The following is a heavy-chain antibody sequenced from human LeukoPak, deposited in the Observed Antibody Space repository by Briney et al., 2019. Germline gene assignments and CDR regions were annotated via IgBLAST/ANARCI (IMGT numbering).Heavy chain of an antibody. J-gene: IGHJ4*02. Sequence: GGSLRLSCAASGFTFSDYYMSWIRQAPGKGLEWVSYIGSSGSTIYYADSVKGRFTISRDNAKNSLYLQMNSLRAEDTAVYYCARDRDWNHGDFDYWGQGTLVTVSS. CDR2: IGSSGSTI. V-gene: IGHV3-11*04. D-gene: IGHD1-1*01. CDR3: ARDRDWNHGDFDY. CDR1: GFTFSDYY.